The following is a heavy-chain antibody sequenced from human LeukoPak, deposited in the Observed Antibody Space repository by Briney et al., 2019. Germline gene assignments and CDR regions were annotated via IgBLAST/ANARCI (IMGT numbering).Heavy chain of an antibody. CDR1: GFTFSSYG. D-gene: IGHD2-2*02. V-gene: IGHV3-30*03. Sequence: GRSLRLSCAASGFTFSSYGMHWVRQAPGKGLEWVAIISYDGSNKYYADSVKGRFTISRDNSKNTLYLQMNSLRAEDTAVYYCARDCDTHRPLNWFDPWGQGTLVTVSS. J-gene: IGHJ5*02. CDR3: ARDCDTHRPLNWFDP. CDR2: ISYDGSNK.